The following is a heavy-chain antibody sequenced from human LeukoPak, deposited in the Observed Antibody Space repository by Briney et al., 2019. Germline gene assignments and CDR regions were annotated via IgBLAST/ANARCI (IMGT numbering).Heavy chain of an antibody. J-gene: IGHJ4*02. D-gene: IGHD3/OR15-3a*01. CDR3: ARHFELGFDY. Sequence: GGSLRLSCAASGFTFSNAWMNWVRQAPGKGLEWVANIKEDGTEKYYVDSVKGRFTISRDNAKNSLYLQLNSLRAEDTAVYYCARHFELGFDYWGQGALVTVSS. CDR1: GFTFSNAW. V-gene: IGHV3-7*03. CDR2: IKEDGTEK.